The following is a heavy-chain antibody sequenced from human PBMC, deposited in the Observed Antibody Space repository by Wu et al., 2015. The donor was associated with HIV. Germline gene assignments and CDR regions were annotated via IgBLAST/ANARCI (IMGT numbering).Heavy chain of an antibody. V-gene: IGHV1-2*02. CDR1: GYTFTGYY. Sequence: QVQLVQSGAEVKKPGASVKVSCKASGYTFTGYYMHWVRQAPGQGLEWMGWINPNSGGTNYAQKFQGRVTMTRDTSISTAYMELSRLRSDDTAVYYCARPKVGATTFRHYYYGMDVWGQGTTVTVSS. D-gene: IGHD1-26*01. CDR3: ARPKVGATTFRHYYYGMDV. CDR2: INPNSGGT. J-gene: IGHJ6*02.